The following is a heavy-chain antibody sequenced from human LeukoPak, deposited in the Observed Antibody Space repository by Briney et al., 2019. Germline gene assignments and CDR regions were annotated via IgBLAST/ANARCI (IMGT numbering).Heavy chain of an antibody. CDR1: GFTVSSNY. V-gene: IGHV3-53*01. J-gene: IGHJ4*02. CDR2: IYSGGST. D-gene: IGHD5-18*01. CDR3: ATGSLKRGYSYGPHFDY. Sequence: PGGSLRLSCAAYGFTVSSNYMSWVRQAPGKRLEWVSVIYSGGSTYYADSVKGRFTISRDNSKNTLYLQMNSLRAEDTAVYYCATGSLKRGYSYGPHFDYWGQGTLVTVSS.